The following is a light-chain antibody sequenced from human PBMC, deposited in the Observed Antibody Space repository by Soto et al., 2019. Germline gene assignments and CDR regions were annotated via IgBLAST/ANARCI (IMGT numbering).Light chain of an antibody. CDR2: GNN. V-gene: IGLV1-44*01. CDR3: AAWDDSLNGQV. J-gene: IGLJ2*01. Sequence: QSALTHPPSASWTPGQSVTISCSGSSSNIGSNSVNWYQQVPGTAPKPLIYGNNQRPSGVPDRLSGSKSGTSASLAISGLQSEDEADYYCAAWDDSLNGQVFGGGTQLTVL. CDR1: SSNIGSNS.